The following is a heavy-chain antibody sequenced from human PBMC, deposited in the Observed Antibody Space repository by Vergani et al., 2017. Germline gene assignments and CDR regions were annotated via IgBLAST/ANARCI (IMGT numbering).Heavy chain of an antibody. CDR3: ARHVGSSSCYYFDY. Sequence: QLQLQESGPGLVKPSETLSLTCTVSGGSISSSSYYWGWIRQPPGKGLEWIGSIYYSGSTYYNPSLKSRVTISVDTSKNQFSLKLSSVTAADTAVYYCARHVGSSSCYYFDYWGQGTLVTVSS. CDR1: GGSISSSSYY. J-gene: IGHJ4*02. V-gene: IGHV4-39*01. D-gene: IGHD6-13*01. CDR2: IYYSGST.